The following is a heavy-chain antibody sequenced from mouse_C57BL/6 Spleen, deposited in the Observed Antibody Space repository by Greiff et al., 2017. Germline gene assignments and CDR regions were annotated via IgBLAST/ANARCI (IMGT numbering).Heavy chain of an antibody. D-gene: IGHD1-1*01. CDR3: ARIYGSSYGFGY. CDR2: IDPSDSYT. V-gene: IGHV1-69*01. CDR1: GYTFTSYW. J-gene: IGHJ2*01. Sequence: VQLQQPGAELVMPGASVKLSCKASGYTFTSYWMHWVKQRPGQGLEWIGEIDPSDSYTNYNQKFKGKSTLTVDKSSSTAYMQLSSLTSEDSAVYYCARIYGSSYGFGYWGQGTTLTVST.